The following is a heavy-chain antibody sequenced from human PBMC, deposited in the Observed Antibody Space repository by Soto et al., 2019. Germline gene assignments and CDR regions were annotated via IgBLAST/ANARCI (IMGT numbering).Heavy chain of an antibody. V-gene: IGHV3-33*08. CDR2: IWYDGSNK. Sequence: QVQLVESGGGVIQPGRSLRLSCAASGFTLRLHAMHWVRQAPGKGLEWVAQIWYDGSNKYYTDSVKGRFTVSRDDFKNTVFLQMDSLRAEDTAVYYCARDGQQLTPYALDFWGQGTTVIVSS. CDR3: ARDGQQLTPYALDF. J-gene: IGHJ6*02. CDR1: GFTLRLHA. D-gene: IGHD6-13*01.